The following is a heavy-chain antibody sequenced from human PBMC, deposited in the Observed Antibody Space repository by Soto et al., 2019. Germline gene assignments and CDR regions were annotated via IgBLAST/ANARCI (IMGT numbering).Heavy chain of an antibody. CDR1: GGTFSSYG. Sequence: QVQLVQSGAEVKKPGSSVKVSCKASGGTFSSYGISWVRQAPGQGLEWMGGIIPIIDTANHAQKFQGRVTITADESTSTVYMELSSLRSDDTAVYYCASDRRYYYDSSGYRHFDYWGQGTLVTVSS. V-gene: IGHV1-69*12. D-gene: IGHD3-22*01. J-gene: IGHJ4*02. CDR3: ASDRRYYYDSSGYRHFDY. CDR2: IIPIIDTA.